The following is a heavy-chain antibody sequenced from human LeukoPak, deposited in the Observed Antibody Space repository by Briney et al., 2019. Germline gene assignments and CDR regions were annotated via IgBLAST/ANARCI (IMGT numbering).Heavy chain of an antibody. D-gene: IGHD3-10*01. Sequence: GASVKVSCKASGYTFTGYYMHWVRQAPGQGLEWMGWINPNSGGTNYAQKVQGRVTMTRDTSISTAYMELSRLRSDDTAVYYCARDASRYYGSGSYYPKYYYYGMDVWGQGTTVTVSS. V-gene: IGHV1-2*02. CDR2: INPNSGGT. J-gene: IGHJ6*02. CDR1: GYTFTGYY. CDR3: ARDASRYYGSGSYYPKYYYYGMDV.